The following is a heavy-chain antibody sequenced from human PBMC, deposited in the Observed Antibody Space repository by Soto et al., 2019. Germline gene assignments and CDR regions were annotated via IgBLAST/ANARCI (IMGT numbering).Heavy chain of an antibody. J-gene: IGHJ4*02. CDR3: TRQATPRGTSQDDY. Sequence: EVQLVQSGAEVKKPGESLKISCKGSGYHFASYWIAWVRQVPGKGLEWMGTIYPGDSDNRYNPSFQGHVTLSVDRSMSTAFLQWSSLKASETALYFCTRQATPRGTSQDDYWGQGTRVTVPS. D-gene: IGHD2-2*01. V-gene: IGHV5-51*01. CDR2: IYPGDSDN. CDR1: GYHFASYW.